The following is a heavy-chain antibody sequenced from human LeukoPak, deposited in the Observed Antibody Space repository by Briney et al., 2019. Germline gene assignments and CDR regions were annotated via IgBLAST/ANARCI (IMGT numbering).Heavy chain of an antibody. Sequence: SETLSLTCTVSGVSISSYYWSWIRQPAGKGLEWIGRMYISGSTNYNPSLKSRVTMSVDTSKNQFSLKLSSVTAADTAVYYCVRDTSSGWYYFDYWGQGTLVTVSS. CDR3: VRDTSSGWYYFDY. CDR1: GVSISSYY. J-gene: IGHJ4*02. V-gene: IGHV4-4*07. D-gene: IGHD6-19*01. CDR2: MYISGST.